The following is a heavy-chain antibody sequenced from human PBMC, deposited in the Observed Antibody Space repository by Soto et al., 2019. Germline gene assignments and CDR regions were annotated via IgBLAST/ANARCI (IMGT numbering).Heavy chain of an antibody. J-gene: IGHJ2*01. CDR1: GFTFSSYS. V-gene: IGHV3-21*01. Sequence: PGGSLRLSCAASGFTFSSYSMNWVRQAPGKGLEWVSSISSSSSYICYADSVKGRFTISRDNAKNSLYLQMNSLRAEDTAVYYCASPGYSSSWYDWYFDLWGRGTLVTVSS. CDR3: ASPGYSSSWYDWYFDL. D-gene: IGHD6-13*01. CDR2: ISSSSSYI.